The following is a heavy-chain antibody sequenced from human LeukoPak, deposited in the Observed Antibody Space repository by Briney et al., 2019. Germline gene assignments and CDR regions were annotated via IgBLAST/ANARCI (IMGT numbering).Heavy chain of an antibody. CDR1: GFTFSSYA. CDR2: ISYDGSNK. D-gene: IGHD6-19*01. Sequence: GRSLRLSCAASGFTFSSYAMHWVRQAPGKGLEWVAVISYDGSNKYYADSVKGRFTISRDNSKNTLYLQMNSLRAGDTAVYYCARDSAAVAGPYSTYYYGMDVWGQGTTVTVSS. J-gene: IGHJ6*02. CDR3: ARDSAAVAGPYSTYYYGMDV. V-gene: IGHV3-30-3*01.